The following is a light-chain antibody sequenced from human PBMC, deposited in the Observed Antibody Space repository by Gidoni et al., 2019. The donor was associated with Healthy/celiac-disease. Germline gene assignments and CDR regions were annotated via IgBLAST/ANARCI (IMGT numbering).Light chain of an antibody. CDR2: GAS. Sequence: EVLLSPPPRTLSLSSGGRATIPCSTSQSVSSSYLAWYQQKPGQAPRLLIYGASSRATGIPDRFSGSGSGTDFTLTISRLEPEDFAVYYCQQYGSSPLTFGGGTKVEIK. CDR1: QSVSSSY. CDR3: QQYGSSPLT. V-gene: IGKV3-20*01. J-gene: IGKJ4*01.